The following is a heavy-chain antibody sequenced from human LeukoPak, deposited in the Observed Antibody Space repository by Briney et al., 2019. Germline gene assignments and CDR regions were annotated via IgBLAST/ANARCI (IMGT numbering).Heavy chain of an antibody. Sequence: SETLSLTCAVYGGSFSGYYWTWIRQPPGKGLEWIGEINHSGSTNYNPSLKSRVTISVDMSKNQISLKLSSVTATDTAVYYRARGRYFDYWGQGTLVTVSS. CDR3: ARGRYFDY. CDR2: INHSGST. CDR1: GGSFSGYY. J-gene: IGHJ4*02. V-gene: IGHV4-34*01.